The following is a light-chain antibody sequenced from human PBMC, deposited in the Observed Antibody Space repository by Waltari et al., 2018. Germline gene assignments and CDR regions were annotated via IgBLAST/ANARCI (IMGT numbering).Light chain of an antibody. CDR2: EVS. CDR1: RSDVGGYNY. Sequence: QSALTQPASVSGSPGQSITISCTGTRSDVGGYNYVSWYQQHPDKVPKLIIFEVSHRPSGVSDRFSGSKSGNTASLTISGLQTEDEANCYCSSYTASSTRVFGGGTTLTVL. CDR3: SSYTASSTRV. J-gene: IGLJ3*02. V-gene: IGLV2-14*01.